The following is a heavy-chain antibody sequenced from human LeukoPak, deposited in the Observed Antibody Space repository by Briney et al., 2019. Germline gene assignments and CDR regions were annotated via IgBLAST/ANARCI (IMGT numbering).Heavy chain of an antibody. D-gene: IGHD1-1*01. Sequence: SETLSLTCTVSGGSISSYYWSWIRQPAGKGLEWIGRIYTSGSTNYNPSLKSRVTISVDTSKSQFSLYMDSVTAADTAVYYCARDWNRYAYWGQGTLVTVSS. CDR3: ARDWNRYAY. V-gene: IGHV4-4*07. CDR2: IYTSGST. J-gene: IGHJ4*02. CDR1: GGSISSYY.